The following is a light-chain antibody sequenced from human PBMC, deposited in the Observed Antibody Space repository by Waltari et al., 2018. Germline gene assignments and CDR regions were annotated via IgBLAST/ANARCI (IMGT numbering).Light chain of an antibody. V-gene: IGKV1-5*03. CDR2: KAS. CDR3: QQYNSYST. J-gene: IGKJ2*01. Sequence: MTQSPSTLSASVGDRVTLTCRASQSISNWLAWYQQKPGKAPKLLIYKASTLESGVPSRFSGSGSGTEFTLTISSLQSDDFATYFCQQYNSYSTFGQGTKLEIK. CDR1: QSISNW.